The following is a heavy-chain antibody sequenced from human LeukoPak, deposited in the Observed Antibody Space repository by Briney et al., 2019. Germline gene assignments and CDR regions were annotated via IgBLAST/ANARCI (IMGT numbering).Heavy chain of an antibody. V-gene: IGHV3-7*01. CDR1: GFTFSTYW. CDR2: IKQDGSVK. CDR3: ARDPESSAFDL. J-gene: IGHJ4*02. Sequence: GGSLRLSCVASGFTFSTYWMSWVRQTPEKGLEFVANIKQDGSVKNYMDSLKGRSTISRDNARESLHLEINSLRADDTAVYYCARDPESSAFDLWGQGALVTVSS.